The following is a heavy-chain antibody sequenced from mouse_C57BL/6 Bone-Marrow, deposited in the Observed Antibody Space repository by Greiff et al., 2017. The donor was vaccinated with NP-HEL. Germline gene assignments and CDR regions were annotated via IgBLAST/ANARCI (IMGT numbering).Heavy chain of an antibody. D-gene: IGHD1-1*01. Sequence: VQLKQSGAELVRPGASVKLSCTASGFNIKDDYMHWVKQRPEQGLEWIGWIDPENGDTEYASKFQGKATITADTSSNTAYLQLSSLTSEDTAVYYCTTRTTVVDYYAMDYWGQGTSVTVSS. J-gene: IGHJ4*01. CDR3: TTRTTVVDYYAMDY. CDR1: GFNIKDDY. CDR2: IDPENGDT. V-gene: IGHV14-4*01.